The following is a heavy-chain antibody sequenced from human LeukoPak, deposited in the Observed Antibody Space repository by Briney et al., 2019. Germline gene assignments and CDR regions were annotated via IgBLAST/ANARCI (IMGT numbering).Heavy chain of an antibody. CDR3: ARKPFGELFDY. D-gene: IGHD3-10*01. V-gene: IGHV3-7*01. CDR2: IKQDGSEK. Sequence: GGSLRLSCAASGFTFSGYWMSWVRQAPGKGLEWVANIKQDGSEKYYVDSVKGRFTISRDNAKNSLYLQMNSLRAEDTAVYYCARKPFGELFDYWGQGTLVTVSS. CDR1: GFTFSGYW. J-gene: IGHJ4*02.